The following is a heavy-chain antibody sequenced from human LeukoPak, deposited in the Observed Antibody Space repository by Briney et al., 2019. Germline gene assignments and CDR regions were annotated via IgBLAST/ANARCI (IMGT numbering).Heavy chain of an antibody. Sequence: SETLSLTCTASGGSISSGDYYWSWIRQPPGKGLEWIGYIYYSGSTYYNPSLKSRVTISVDTSKNQFSLKLSSVTAADTAVYYCARDQGTRYCSSTSCYGGYYFDYWGQGTLVTVSS. V-gene: IGHV4-30-4*08. CDR1: GGSISSGDYY. CDR2: IYYSGST. J-gene: IGHJ4*02. CDR3: ARDQGTRYCSSTSCYGGYYFDY. D-gene: IGHD2-2*01.